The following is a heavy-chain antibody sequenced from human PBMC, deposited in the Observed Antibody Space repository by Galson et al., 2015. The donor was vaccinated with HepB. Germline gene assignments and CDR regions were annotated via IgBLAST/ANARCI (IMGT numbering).Heavy chain of an antibody. CDR3: ARHGNNYYFFYGMDI. CDR1: GVSISDTTYC. D-gene: IGHD1/OR15-1a*01. J-gene: IGHJ6*02. Sequence: SETLSLTCTVSGVSISDTTYCWGWVRLHLGRGLEWIGSISFNGRTNYEASLESRVSVSLDMSKNQFSLTLTSVTAADTAVYYCARHGNNYYFFYGMDIWGQGTTVTVSS. CDR2: ISFNGRT. V-gene: IGHV4-39*01.